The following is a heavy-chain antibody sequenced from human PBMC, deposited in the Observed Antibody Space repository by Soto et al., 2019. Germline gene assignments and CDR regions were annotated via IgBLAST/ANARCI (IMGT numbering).Heavy chain of an antibody. CDR2: IIGSGGSR. D-gene: IGHD3-16*01. Sequence: EVQLLESGGGLVQPGGSLRLSCAASGFTFGNYAMSWVRQAPGKGLEWVSGIIGSGGSRDYADSVKGRSTISRDNSKTTLYLQINSLRPEDTAVYYCAKGWGEHFQHWGQGTLVTVSS. J-gene: IGHJ1*01. CDR3: AKGWGEHFQH. CDR1: GFTFGNYA. V-gene: IGHV3-23*01.